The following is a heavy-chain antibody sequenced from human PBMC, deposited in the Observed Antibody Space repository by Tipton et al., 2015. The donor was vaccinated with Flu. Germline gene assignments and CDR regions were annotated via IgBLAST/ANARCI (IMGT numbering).Heavy chain of an antibody. CDR3: ARRATGIMVVASATYGLDV. CDR2: VSSSEST. Sequence: TLSLTCTVSGGSISTGSYYWSWIRQPAGKGLEWIGRVSSSESTNYNPSLKGRVTVSIDQSRYQFSLRMSSLTAADTAVYYFARRATGIMVVASATYGLDVGGHGNTVNV. V-gene: IGHV4-61*02. J-gene: IGHJ6*02. D-gene: IGHD2-15*01. CDR1: GGSISTGSYY.